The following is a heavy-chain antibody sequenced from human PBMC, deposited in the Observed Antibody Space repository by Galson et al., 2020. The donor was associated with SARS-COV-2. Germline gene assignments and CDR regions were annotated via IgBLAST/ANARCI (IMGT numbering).Heavy chain of an antibody. Sequence: ASVKVSCKVSGYALIELSVHWVRQAPGKGHEWMGGFEPEDGETIYAQKFQGRVTMTEDTSTDTAYMELSSLRSEDTAVYYCVTSFAVVPSAMADVWGKGTTVTVSS. D-gene: IGHD2-2*01. J-gene: IGHJ6*04. CDR3: VTSFAVVPSAMADV. V-gene: IGHV1-24*01. CDR1: GYALIELS. CDR2: FEPEDGET.